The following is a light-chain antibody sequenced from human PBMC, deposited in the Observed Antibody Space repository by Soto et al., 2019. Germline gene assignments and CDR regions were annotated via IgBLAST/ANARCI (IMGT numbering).Light chain of an antibody. Sequence: DIQMTQSPSSLSASVGDRVTITCRASQSISSYLNWYQQKPGKAPKLLIYASSSLQSGVPSRFSGSVSGTDFTLTISSLQPADFATYYCQQSYSTPYTLGQGTKLEIK. CDR2: ASS. CDR1: QSISSY. J-gene: IGKJ2*01. V-gene: IGKV1-39*01. CDR3: QQSYSTPYT.